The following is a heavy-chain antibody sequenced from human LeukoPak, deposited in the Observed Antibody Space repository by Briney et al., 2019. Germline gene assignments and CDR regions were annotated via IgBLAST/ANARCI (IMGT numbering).Heavy chain of an antibody. Sequence: SQTPSLTCAISGDSVSSNSVTWNWIRQSPSRGLEWLGRTYYRSTWYNDYAVSVRGRITVNPDTSKNQFSLHLNSVTPEDTAVYYCARRLTQYDCFDPWGQGILVTVSS. D-gene: IGHD2-2*01. CDR2: TYYRSTWYN. CDR1: GDSVSSNSVT. J-gene: IGHJ5*02. V-gene: IGHV6-1*01. CDR3: ARRLTQYDCFDP.